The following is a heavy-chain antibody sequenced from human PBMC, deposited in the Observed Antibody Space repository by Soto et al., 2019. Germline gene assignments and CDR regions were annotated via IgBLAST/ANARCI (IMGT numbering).Heavy chain of an antibody. CDR3: AKDSCRKSRGWYHYMDV. CDR2: ISWNRGRI. V-gene: IGHV3-9*01. Sequence: EVQLVESGGGLVQPGRSLRLSCAASGFTFDDYALHWVRQAPGKGLEWVSGISWNRGRIGYEDSVKGRFTMSRENSKNSLYLKMNSLRAEDTALYYCAKDSCRKSRGWYHYMDVWGKGTTVTVSS. J-gene: IGHJ6*03. D-gene: IGHD6-19*01. CDR1: GFTFDDYA.